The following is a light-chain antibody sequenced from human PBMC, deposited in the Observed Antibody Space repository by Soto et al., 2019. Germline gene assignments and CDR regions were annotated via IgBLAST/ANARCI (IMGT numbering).Light chain of an antibody. V-gene: IGLV2-11*01. CDR3: CSYAGSHTFV. Sequence: QSVLTQPRSVSGSPGQSVTISCTGSSSKVGGYNYVSWYQQHPGKAPKFMIYDVSKRPSGVPDRFSGSKSGNTASLTISGLQAEDEADYYCCSYAGSHTFVFGTGTKVTVL. CDR1: SSKVGGYNY. J-gene: IGLJ1*01. CDR2: DVS.